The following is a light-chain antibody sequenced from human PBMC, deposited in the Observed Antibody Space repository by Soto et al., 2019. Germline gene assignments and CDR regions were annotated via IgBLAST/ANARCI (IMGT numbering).Light chain of an antibody. CDR2: WAS. CDR1: QSLLYRSNNKNN. J-gene: IGKJ3*01. V-gene: IGKV4-1*01. Sequence: DIVMTQSPDSLAVSLGERATINCKSSQSLLYRSNNKNNLAWYQQKPGQPPKLLIYWASTRESGVPDRFGGSGSGPDFAPPISRLRAEDVAVYCCQQYHSSPITFGPGTKVDIK. CDR3: QQYHSSPIT.